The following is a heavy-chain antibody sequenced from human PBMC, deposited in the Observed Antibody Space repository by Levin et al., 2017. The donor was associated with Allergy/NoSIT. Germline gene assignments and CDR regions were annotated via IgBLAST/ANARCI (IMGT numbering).Heavy chain of an antibody. D-gene: IGHD3-22*01. Sequence: SETLSLTCAVYGGSFSGYYWSWIRQPPGKGLEWIGEINHSGSTNYNPSLKSRVTISVDTSKNQFSLKLSSVTAADTAVYYCAESYYYDSSGYRDAFDIWGQGTMVTVSS. CDR3: AESYYYDSSGYRDAFDI. CDR2: INHSGST. CDR1: GGSFSGYY. J-gene: IGHJ3*02. V-gene: IGHV4-34*01.